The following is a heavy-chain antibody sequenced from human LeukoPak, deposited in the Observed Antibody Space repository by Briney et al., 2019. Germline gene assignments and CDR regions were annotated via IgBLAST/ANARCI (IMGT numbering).Heavy chain of an antibody. CDR2: INSDGSST. CDR1: GFTFSSYW. V-gene: IGHV3-74*01. Sequence: GGSLRLSCAASGFTFSSYWMHWVRQAPGKGLVWVSRINSDGSSTSYADSVKGRFTVSRDNSRDTLYVQMNSLRDEDTALYFCARVATLHSFYMDVWGKGTTVTISS. J-gene: IGHJ6*03. D-gene: IGHD5-24*01. CDR3: ARVATLHSFYMDV.